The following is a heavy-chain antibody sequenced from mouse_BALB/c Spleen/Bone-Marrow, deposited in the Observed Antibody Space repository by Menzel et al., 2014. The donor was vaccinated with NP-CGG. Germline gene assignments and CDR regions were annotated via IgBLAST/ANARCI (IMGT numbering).Heavy chain of an antibody. Sequence: EVKLLESGGGLVQPGGSLKLSCAASGFDFSRYWMSWVRQAPGKGLQWIGEINPDSRTINYTPSLKDKFIISRDNAKNTLYLQMGKVRSEDTALYYCARAYYYGNLDYWGQGTPLTVSS. J-gene: IGHJ2*01. CDR1: GFDFSRYW. D-gene: IGHD2-1*01. CDR3: ARAYYYGNLDY. V-gene: IGHV4-1*02. CDR2: INPDSRTI.